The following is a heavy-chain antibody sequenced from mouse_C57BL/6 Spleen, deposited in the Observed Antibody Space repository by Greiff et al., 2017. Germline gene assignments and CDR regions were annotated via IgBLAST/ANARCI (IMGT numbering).Heavy chain of an antibody. CDR3: ARHEVYYDDAMDY. D-gene: IGHD2-4*01. J-gene: IGHJ4*01. Sequence: VMLVESGPGLVAPSQSLSITCTVSGFSLTSYGVHWVRQPPGKGLEWLVVIWSDGSTTYNSALKSRLSISKDNSKSQVFLKMNSLQTDDTAMYYCARHEVYYDDAMDYWGQGTSVTVSS. CDR2: IWSDGST. CDR1: GFSLTSYG. V-gene: IGHV2-6-1*01.